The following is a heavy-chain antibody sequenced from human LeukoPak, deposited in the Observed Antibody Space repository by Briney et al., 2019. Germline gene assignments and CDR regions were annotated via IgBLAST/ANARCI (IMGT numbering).Heavy chain of an antibody. CDR2: IYYSGST. Sequence: PSETLSLTCTVSGGSISSSSYYWGWIRQPPGKGLEWIGSIYYSGSTYYNPSLKSRVTISVDTSKHQLSLKLSSVTAADTAGYYCARDKMVRGVIRSHYYYYGMDVWGQGTTVTVSS. J-gene: IGHJ6*02. CDR3: ARDKMVRGVIRSHYYYYGMDV. D-gene: IGHD3-10*01. V-gene: IGHV4-39*07. CDR1: GGSISSSSYY.